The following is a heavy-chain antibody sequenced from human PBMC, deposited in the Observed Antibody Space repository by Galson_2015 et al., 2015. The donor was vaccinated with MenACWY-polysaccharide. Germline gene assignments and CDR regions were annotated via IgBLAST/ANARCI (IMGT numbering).Heavy chain of an antibody. Sequence: SLRLSCAASGFNFGDYGMIWIRQAPGKGLEWISLIRSKAYGGTPESAASVKGRFTMSRDDSKRIAYLQMNSLNTEDTAVYYCTRFCAYFHDSSGSFDACDIWSQWTMFTVSS. CDR3: TRFCAYFHDSSGSFDACDI. D-gene: IGHD3-22*01. V-gene: IGHV3-49*03. J-gene: IGHJ3*02. CDR1: GFNFGDYG. CDR2: IRSKAYGGTP.